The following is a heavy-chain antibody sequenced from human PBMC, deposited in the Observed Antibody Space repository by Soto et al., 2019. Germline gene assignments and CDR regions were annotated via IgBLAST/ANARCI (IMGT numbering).Heavy chain of an antibody. CDR2: ISGSGGST. Sequence: HPGGSLRLSCAASGFTFSSYAMSWVRQAPGKGLEWVSAISGSGGSTYYADSVKGRFTISRDNSKNTLYLQMNSLRAEDTAVYYCAADLVLMVYAAGVDYWGQGTLVTVSS. D-gene: IGHD2-8*01. V-gene: IGHV3-23*01. CDR3: AADLVLMVYAAGVDY. CDR1: GFTFSSYA. J-gene: IGHJ4*02.